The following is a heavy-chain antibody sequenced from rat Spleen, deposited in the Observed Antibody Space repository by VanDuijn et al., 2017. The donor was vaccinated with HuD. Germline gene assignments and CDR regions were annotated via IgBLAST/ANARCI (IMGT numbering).Heavy chain of an antibody. CDR3: TRDRTVAFDY. J-gene: IGHJ2*01. V-gene: IGHV5-22*01. D-gene: IGHD1-1*01. CDR2: ISYEGSST. CDR1: GFTFSDYY. Sequence: EVQLVESGGGLVQPGRSLKLSCAASGFTFSDYYMAWVRQAPKKGLEWVASISYEGSSTYYGDSVKGRFTISRDNAKSTLYLQMNSLRSEDTATYYCTRDRTVAFDYWGQGVMVTVSS.